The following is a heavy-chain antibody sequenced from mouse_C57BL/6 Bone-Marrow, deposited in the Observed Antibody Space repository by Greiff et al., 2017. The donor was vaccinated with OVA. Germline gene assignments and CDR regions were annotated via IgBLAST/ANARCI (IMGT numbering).Heavy chain of an antibody. CDR3: ARALVERAMDY. CDR2: IDPSDSYT. V-gene: IGHV1-59*01. Sequence: QVQLQQPGAELVRPGPSVKLSCKASGYTFTSYWMHWVKQRPGQGLEWIGVIDPSDSYTNYNQKFKGKATLTVDTSSSTAYMQLSSLTSEDSAVYYCARALVERAMDYWGQGTSVTVSS. D-gene: IGHD6-2*01. J-gene: IGHJ4*01. CDR1: GYTFTSYW.